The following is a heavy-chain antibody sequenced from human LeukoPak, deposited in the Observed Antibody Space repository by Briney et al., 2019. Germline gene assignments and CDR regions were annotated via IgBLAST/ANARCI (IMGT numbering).Heavy chain of an antibody. CDR1: AYDFTGYH. J-gene: IGHJ4*02. D-gene: IGHD5-24*01. Sequence: PWASVKVSCKVVAYDFTGYHIHWVRLAPGQGPEWMGRLNPNTGHAVYAFKFQGRVTITRDTSSSTAYMEVTRLTSDDTALYYCAKDRDGADRIILWGQGTLVTVSS. V-gene: IGHV1-2*06. CDR2: LNPNTGHA. CDR3: AKDRDGADRIIL.